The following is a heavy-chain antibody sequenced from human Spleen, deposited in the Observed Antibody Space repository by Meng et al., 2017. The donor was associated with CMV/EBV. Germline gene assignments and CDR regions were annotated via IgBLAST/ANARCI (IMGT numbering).Heavy chain of an antibody. CDR1: GLTFRSYG. J-gene: IGHJ4*02. CDR3: AKDFRGYSNDY. V-gene: IGHV3-23*03. CDR2: IDGGGGS. Sequence: LSCACSGLTFRSYGMSRLRQSPGKGVEWVTLIDGGGGSHYAACVKGRCTISRDKYHNTMYLQMINLRAEDTAVYYGAKDFRGYSNDYWGQGTLVTVSS. D-gene: IGHD4-11*01.